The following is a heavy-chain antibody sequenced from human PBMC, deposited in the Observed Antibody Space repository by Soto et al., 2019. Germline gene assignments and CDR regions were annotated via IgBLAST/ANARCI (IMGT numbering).Heavy chain of an antibody. Sequence: PSETLSLTCVFYGGSFLGPSGAWFPQPPGKGLEWIGEIIHSGSTTYNPSLKSRVAISVDTSKNQFSLKLNSVTAADTAVYYRARGPSRLLMGDSFAWGQGTLVTVSS. CDR2: IIHSGST. CDR3: ARGPSRLLMGDSFA. D-gene: IGHD2-8*01. CDR1: GGSFLGPS. J-gene: IGHJ5*02. V-gene: IGHV4-34*01.